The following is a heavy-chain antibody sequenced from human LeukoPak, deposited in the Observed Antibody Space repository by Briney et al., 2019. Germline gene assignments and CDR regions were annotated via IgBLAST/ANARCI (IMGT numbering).Heavy chain of an antibody. CDR3: ARSTWATGGDY. J-gene: IGHJ4*02. V-gene: IGHV5-51*01. CDR1: GYTFSNYW. Sequence: GESLKISCKGSGYTFSNYWIGLVRQMPGKGLEWMGIIYPGDSDIRYSPSFQGQVTFSTDKSISTAYLQWSSLKASDTAMYYCARSTWATGGDYWGQGTLVTVSS. D-gene: IGHD1-1*01. CDR2: IYPGDSDI.